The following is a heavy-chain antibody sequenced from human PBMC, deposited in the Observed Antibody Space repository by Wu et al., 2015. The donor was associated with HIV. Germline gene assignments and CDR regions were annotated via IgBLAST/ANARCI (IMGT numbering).Heavy chain of an antibody. D-gene: IGHD6-19*01. CDR2: INPNSGGT. CDR1: GYTFTGYY. J-gene: IGHJ4*02. Sequence: QVQLVQSGAEVKKPGASVKVSCKASGYTFTGYYMHWVRQAPGQGLEWMGWINPNSGGTNYAQKFQGRVTMTRDTSISTAYMELSRLRSDDTAVYYCARDHCVGGIVPGYSSGWHGCPVDYVGPGNAGHRLL. V-gene: IGHV1-2*02. CDR3: ARDHCVGGIVPGYSSGWHGCPVDY.